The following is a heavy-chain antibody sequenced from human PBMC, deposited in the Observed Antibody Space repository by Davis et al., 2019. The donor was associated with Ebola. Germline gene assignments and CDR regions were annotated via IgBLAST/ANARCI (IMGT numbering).Heavy chain of an antibody. CDR1: GFTFSSYG. J-gene: IGHJ6*02. CDR2: IWYDGSNK. Sequence: GESLKISCAASGFTFSSYGMHWVRQAPGKGLEWVAVIWYDGSNKYYADSVKGRFTISRDNSKNTLYLQMNSLRAEDTAVYYCARDLSYGDYRRGFHGMDVWGQGTTVTVSS. CDR3: ARDLSYGDYRRGFHGMDV. D-gene: IGHD4-17*01. V-gene: IGHV3-33*01.